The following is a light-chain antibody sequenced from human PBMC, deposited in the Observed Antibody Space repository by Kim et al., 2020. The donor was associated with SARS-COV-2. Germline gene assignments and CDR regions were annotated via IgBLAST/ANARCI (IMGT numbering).Light chain of an antibody. J-gene: IGKJ2*01. CDR2: DAS. V-gene: IGKV1-33*01. CDR3: QQYDSVPYT. Sequence: DIQMTQSPSSLSASVGDRVTITCQADQDITKFLRWYQQIPGRAPKVLIYDASKLERGVPLRFSGSGSARLFTLTIGSLQPEDAATYYCQQYDSVPYTFGQGTNLEIK. CDR1: QDITKF.